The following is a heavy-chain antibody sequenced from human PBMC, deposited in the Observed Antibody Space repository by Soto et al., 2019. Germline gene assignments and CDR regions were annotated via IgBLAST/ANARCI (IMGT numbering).Heavy chain of an antibody. CDR2: IYATGTT. V-gene: IGHV4-4*07. J-gene: IGHJ4*02. Sequence: SETLSLTCTVSGASISGFYWSWIRKSAGKGLEWIGRIYATGTTDYNPSLKSRVMMSVDTSKKQFSLKLRSVTAADTAVYYCARLLRLYYFDYWGQGTLVTVSS. D-gene: IGHD4-17*01. CDR1: GASISGFY. CDR3: ARLLRLYYFDY.